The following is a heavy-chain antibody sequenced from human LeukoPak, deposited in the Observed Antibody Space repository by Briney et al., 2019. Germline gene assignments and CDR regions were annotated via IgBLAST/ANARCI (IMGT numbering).Heavy chain of an antibody. CDR1: GGSISSYY. V-gene: IGHV4-59*01. CDR3: ARVRIDGLGDY. CDR2: IYYSGNT. D-gene: IGHD3-16*01. Sequence: PSETLSLTCTVSGGSISSYYRSWIRQPPGKGREWIGYIYYSGNTNYNPSLKSRVTMSVDTSKNQFSLKLSSVTAADTAVYYCARVRIDGLGDYWGQGTLVTVSS. J-gene: IGHJ4*02.